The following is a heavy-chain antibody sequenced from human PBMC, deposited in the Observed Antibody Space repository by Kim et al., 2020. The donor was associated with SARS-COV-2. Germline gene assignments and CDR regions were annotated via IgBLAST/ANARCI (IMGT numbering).Heavy chain of an antibody. D-gene: IGHD3-10*01. Sequence: GGSLRLSCAASGFTFSSYAMHWVRQAPGKGPEWVAVISYDGSNKYYADSVKGRFTISRDNSKNTLYLQMNSLRAEDTAVYYCARASSGSYYNPIDYWGQGTLVTVSS. V-gene: IGHV3-30*04. J-gene: IGHJ4*02. CDR1: GFTFSSYA. CDR2: ISYDGSNK. CDR3: ARASSGSYYNPIDY.